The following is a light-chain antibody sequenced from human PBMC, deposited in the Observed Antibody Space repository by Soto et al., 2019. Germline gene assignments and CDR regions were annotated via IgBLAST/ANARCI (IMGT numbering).Light chain of an antibody. CDR1: SSDVGSCKY. CDR3: CSFVDSDTVL. Sequence: QSALTQPRSVSGSPGQSVTISCTGTSSDVGSCKYVSWYQHHPGKAPKLMIFDVNKRPSGVPDRFSGSNSGNAASLTISGLQPEDEADYFCCSFVDSDTVLFGGGTKVTVL. CDR2: DVN. J-gene: IGLJ3*02. V-gene: IGLV2-11*01.